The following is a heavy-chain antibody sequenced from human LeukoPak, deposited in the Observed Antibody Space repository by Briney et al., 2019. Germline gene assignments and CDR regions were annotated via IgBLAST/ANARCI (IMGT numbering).Heavy chain of an antibody. Sequence: ASGTLSLTCAVSGGSISSNNWWTWVRQPPGKGLEWIGEIHHSGSSNYNPSLKSRATISVDKSKNQFSLKLSFVTAADTAVYYCARGVAAAGPDYWGQGTLVTVSS. CDR3: ARGVAAAGPDY. CDR2: IHHSGSS. CDR1: GGSISSNNW. J-gene: IGHJ4*02. D-gene: IGHD6-13*01. V-gene: IGHV4-4*02.